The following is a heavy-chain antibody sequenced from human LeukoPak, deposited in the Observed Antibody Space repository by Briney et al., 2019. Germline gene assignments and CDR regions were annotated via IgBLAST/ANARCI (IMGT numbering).Heavy chain of an antibody. Sequence: GGSLRLSCAASGFTFSTYWMHWVRQAPGKGLVWVSHIKADGSSTTYADPVKGRFTISRDNAKNTLYLQMNSLRAEDTAVYYCARDRGYTQDYWGQGTLVTVSS. CDR1: GFTFSTYW. D-gene: IGHD5-12*01. J-gene: IGHJ4*02. CDR3: ARDRGYTQDY. V-gene: IGHV3-74*01. CDR2: IKADGSST.